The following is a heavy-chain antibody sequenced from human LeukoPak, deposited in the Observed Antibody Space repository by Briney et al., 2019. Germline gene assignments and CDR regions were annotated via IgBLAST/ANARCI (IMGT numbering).Heavy chain of an antibody. J-gene: IGHJ4*02. CDR1: GFSFSDAW. V-gene: IGHV3-15*07. CDR3: TSVNDNSY. D-gene: IGHD5/OR15-5a*01. CDR2: IRSKADGGTP. Sequence: GGSLRLSCAASGFSFSDAWMNWVRQAPGKGLEWVGHIRSKADGGTPDYIAPVKGRFTISRDDSKDTLYLQMNSLNTEDTAMYYCTSVNDNSYWGQGTLVTVSS.